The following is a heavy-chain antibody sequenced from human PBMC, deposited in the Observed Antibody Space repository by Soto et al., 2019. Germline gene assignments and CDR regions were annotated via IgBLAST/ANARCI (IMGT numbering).Heavy chain of an antibody. Sequence: PGGSLRLSCAASGFTFSSYSMNWVRQAPGKGLEWVSYISSSSSTIYYADSVKGRFTISRDNAKNSLYLQMNSLRDEDTAVYYCARDLRTIYSSSASEAYYYYYGMDVWGQGTTVTVSS. J-gene: IGHJ6*02. CDR2: ISSSSSTI. D-gene: IGHD6-6*01. V-gene: IGHV3-48*02. CDR1: GFTFSSYS. CDR3: ARDLRTIYSSSASEAYYYYYGMDV.